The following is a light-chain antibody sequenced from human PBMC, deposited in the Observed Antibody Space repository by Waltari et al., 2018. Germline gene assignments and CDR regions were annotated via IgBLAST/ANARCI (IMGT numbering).Light chain of an antibody. Sequence: QSILTQPPSASGTPGQRVPISCSGTYSNVGNNVVNWYQQLPGTVPKLLIYRNDQRPSGVPDRFSGSKSGTSASLAISGLRSEDDAHYFCASWDDSPSGRWVFGGGTKVTVL. J-gene: IGLJ3*02. CDR1: YSNVGNNV. V-gene: IGLV1-47*01. CDR2: RND. CDR3: ASWDDSPSGRWV.